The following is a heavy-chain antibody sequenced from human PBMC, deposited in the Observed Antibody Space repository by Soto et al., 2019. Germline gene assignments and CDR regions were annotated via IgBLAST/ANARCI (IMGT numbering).Heavy chain of an antibody. Sequence: ASVKVSCKASGGTFSSYAISWVRQAPGQGLEWMGGIIPIFGTANYAQKFQGRVTITADKSTSTAYMELSSLRSEDTAAYYCARPLGYCSSGTHAFDYWGQGTLVTVSS. V-gene: IGHV1-69*06. J-gene: IGHJ4*02. CDR1: GGTFSSYA. CDR3: ARPLGYCSSGTHAFDY. D-gene: IGHD2-2*01. CDR2: IIPIFGTA.